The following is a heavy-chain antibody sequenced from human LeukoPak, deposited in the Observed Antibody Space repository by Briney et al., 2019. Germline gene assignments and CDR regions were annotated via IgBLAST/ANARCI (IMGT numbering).Heavy chain of an antibody. CDR3: ARPTYFYGSVDAFDI. J-gene: IGHJ3*02. D-gene: IGHD3-22*01. Sequence: GGSLRLSCAASGFTFSSYGMNWVRQAPGKGLEWVSYISGSSTKIYYAESVKGRFTVSRDNAKSSLSLQMNNLRDEDTAVYYCARPTYFYGSVDAFDIWGQGTMVTVSS. CDR2: ISGSSTKI. V-gene: IGHV3-48*02. CDR1: GFTFSSYG.